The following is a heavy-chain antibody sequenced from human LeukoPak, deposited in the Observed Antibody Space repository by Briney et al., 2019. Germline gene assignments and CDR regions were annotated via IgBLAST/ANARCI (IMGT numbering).Heavy chain of an antibody. D-gene: IGHD3-10*01. CDR1: GFTVSSNY. CDR2: IYTGGRT. CDR3: ASSLWYGGGSN. Sequence: GGSLRLSCAASGFTVSSNYMTWDRQAPGKGLEWVSVIYTGGRTYYADSVKGRFTISRDNSKNTLYLQMNTLRAEDTAVYYCASSLWYGGGSNWGRGTLVTVSS. J-gene: IGHJ4*02. V-gene: IGHV3-66*01.